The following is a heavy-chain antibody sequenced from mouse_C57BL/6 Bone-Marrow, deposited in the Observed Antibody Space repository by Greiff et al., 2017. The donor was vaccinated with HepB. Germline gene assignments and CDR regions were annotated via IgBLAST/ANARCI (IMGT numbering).Heavy chain of an antibody. CDR2: INSDGGST. CDR3: ARHRLYDGYYVPFAY. V-gene: IGHV5-2*01. J-gene: IGHJ3*01. D-gene: IGHD2-3*01. Sequence: EVKLVESGGGLVQPGESLKLSCESNEYEFPSHDMSWVRKTPEKRLELVAAINSDGGSTYYPDNMERRFIISRDNTKKTLYLQMSSLRSEDTALYYCARHRLYDGYYVPFAYWGQGTLVTVSA. CDR1: EYEFPSHD.